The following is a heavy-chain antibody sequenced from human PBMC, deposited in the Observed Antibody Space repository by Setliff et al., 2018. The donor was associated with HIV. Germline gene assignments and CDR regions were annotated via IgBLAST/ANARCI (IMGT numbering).Heavy chain of an antibody. D-gene: IGHD5-18*01. V-gene: IGHV6-1*01. CDR2: TYYRSKWYT. CDR1: GDSVSSDSAA. CDR3: ARGGITAYYFDH. Sequence: PSQTLSLTCAISGDSVSSDSAAWNWIGQSPSRGLEWLARTYYRSKWYTDYAVSVKSRITINPDTSRNQFSLQLSSVIPDDSAVYFCARGGITAYYFDHWAQGTLVTVSS. J-gene: IGHJ4*02.